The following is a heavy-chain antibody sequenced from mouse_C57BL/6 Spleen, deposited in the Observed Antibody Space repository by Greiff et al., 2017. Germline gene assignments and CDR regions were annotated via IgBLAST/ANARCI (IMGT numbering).Heavy chain of an antibody. CDR1: VYTFTSYW. V-gene: IGHV1-55*01. CDR3: ARGYYEGFAY. J-gene: IGHJ3*01. Sequence: QVQLQQPRAELVKPGASVKMSCKASVYTFTSYWITWVKRRPRQGLEWIGDIYPGSGSTHYNEKFKSKATLTVDTSSSTAYIQLSSLTSEDSAVYYCARGYYEGFAYWGEGTLVTVSA. D-gene: IGHD2-4*01. CDR2: IYPGSGST.